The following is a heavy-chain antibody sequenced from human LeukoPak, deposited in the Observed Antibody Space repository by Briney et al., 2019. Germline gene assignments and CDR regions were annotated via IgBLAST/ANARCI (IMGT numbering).Heavy chain of an antibody. V-gene: IGHV1-46*01. D-gene: IGHD3-16*02. CDR3: ARVLSIIWGSYRYWWFDP. CDR1: GYTFTSYY. CDR2: INPSGGST. Sequence: ASVKVSCKASGYTFTSYYIHWVRQAPGQGLEWMGIINPSGGSTNYAQKFQGRVTMTRDMSTSTVYMDLSSLRSEDTAVYYCARVLSIIWGSYRYWWFDPWGQGTLVTVSS. J-gene: IGHJ5*02.